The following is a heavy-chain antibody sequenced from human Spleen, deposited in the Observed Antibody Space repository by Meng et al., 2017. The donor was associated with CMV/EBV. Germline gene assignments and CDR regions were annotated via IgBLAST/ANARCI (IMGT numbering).Heavy chain of an antibody. CDR1: GYTFPDYY. CDR3: AVNRDY. CDR2: INPNTGGT. V-gene: IGHV1-2*02. D-gene: IGHD3-9*01. J-gene: IGHJ4*02. Sequence: AAVRCSCKASGYTFPDYYIHWVRQAPGQGLEWMGWINPNTGGTLFAQKFQGRVTMTRDTPITTAYMELTRLKSDDTAVYYCAVNRDYWGQGTLVTVSS.